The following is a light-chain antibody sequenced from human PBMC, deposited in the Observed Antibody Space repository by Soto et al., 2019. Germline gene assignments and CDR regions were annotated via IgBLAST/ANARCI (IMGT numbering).Light chain of an antibody. V-gene: IGKV3-15*01. CDR2: GAS. Sequence: EIVMTQPPATLSVSPGERATLSCRASQSVSSNLAWYQQKPGQAPRLLIYGASTRATGIPARFSGSGSGTEFTLTISSLQSEDFAVYYCQQYNNWLETFGQGTKVDIK. J-gene: IGKJ1*01. CDR1: QSVSSN. CDR3: QQYNNWLET.